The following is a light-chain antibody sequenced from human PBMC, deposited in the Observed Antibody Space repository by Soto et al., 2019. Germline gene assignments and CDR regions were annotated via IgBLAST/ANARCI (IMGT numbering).Light chain of an antibody. J-gene: IGKJ5*01. V-gene: IGKV1D-13*01. CDR1: QGISSA. CDR2: DAS. CDR3: QQFNNYPPT. Sequence: IQMTQSPSSLSASVGDRVTITCRASQGISSALAWYQQKPWKAPKLLIYDASSLESGVPSRFSGSGSGTDFTLTISSLQPEDFATYYCQQFNNYPPTFGQGTRLEIK.